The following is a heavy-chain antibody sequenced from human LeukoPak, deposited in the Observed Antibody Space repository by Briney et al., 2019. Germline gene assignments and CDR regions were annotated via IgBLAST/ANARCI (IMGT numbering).Heavy chain of an antibody. D-gene: IGHD3-22*01. V-gene: IGHV3-23*01. CDR3: AKPYYYDSSGYSDYYYGMDV. CDR2: ISGSGGST. CDR1: GFTFSSYA. J-gene: IGHJ6*02. Sequence: GGSLRLSCAASGFTFSSYAMSWVRQAPGKGLEWVSAISGSGGSTYYADSVKGRFTISRDNSKNTLYLQMNSPRAEDTAVYYCAKPYYYDSSGYSDYYYGMDVWGQGTTVTVSS.